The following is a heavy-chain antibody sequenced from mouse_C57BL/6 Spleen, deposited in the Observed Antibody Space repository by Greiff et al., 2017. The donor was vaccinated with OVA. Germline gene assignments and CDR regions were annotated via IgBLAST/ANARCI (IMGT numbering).Heavy chain of an antibody. J-gene: IGHJ2*01. V-gene: IGHV1-53*01. D-gene: IGHD3-3*01. CDR1: GYTFTSYW. CDR2: INPSNGGT. CDR3: AREGRMGYYFDY. Sequence: QVQLKQPGTELVKPGASVKLSCKASGYTFTSYWMHWVKQRPGQGLEWIGNINPSNGGTNYNEKFKSKATLTVDKSSSTAYMQLSSLTSEDSAVYYCAREGRMGYYFDYWGQGTTLTVSS.